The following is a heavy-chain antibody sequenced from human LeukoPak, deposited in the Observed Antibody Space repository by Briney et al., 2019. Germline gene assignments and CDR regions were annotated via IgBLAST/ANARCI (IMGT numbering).Heavy chain of an antibody. J-gene: IGHJ4*02. V-gene: IGHV3-30*18. CDR2: ISYDGSSK. CDR3: AKDPHYNWNYSDY. Sequence: GGSLRLSCAASGFTFSNAWMSWVRQAPGKGLDWVAVISYDGSSKYYTDSVKGRFTISRDNSKNTLYLEMNSLRPEDTAVYFCAKDPHYNWNYSDYWGQGTLVTVSS. CDR1: GFTFSNAW. D-gene: IGHD1-20*01.